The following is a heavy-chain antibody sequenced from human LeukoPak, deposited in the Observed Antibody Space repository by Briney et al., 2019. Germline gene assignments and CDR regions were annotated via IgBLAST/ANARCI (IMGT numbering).Heavy chain of an antibody. CDR1: GFTFSSYA. CDR3: AKDSSPIYALWFGESYYFDY. Sequence: GGSLRFSCAASGFTFSSYAMSWVRQAPGKGLEWVSAISGSGGSTYYADSVKGRFTISRDNSKNTLYLQMNSLRAEDTAVYYCAKDSSPIYALWFGESYYFDYWGQGTLVTVSS. V-gene: IGHV3-23*01. CDR2: ISGSGGST. D-gene: IGHD3-10*01. J-gene: IGHJ4*02.